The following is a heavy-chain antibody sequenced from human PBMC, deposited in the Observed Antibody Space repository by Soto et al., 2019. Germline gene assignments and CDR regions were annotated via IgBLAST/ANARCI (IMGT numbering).Heavy chain of an antibody. Sequence: EVPLVESGGGLVQPGGSLRLSCAASGFTFSTYWMHWVRQAPGKGLLWVSRINSDGSSTTYADSVKGRFTISRDNAKNTLYRQMNSLRADDTAVYCCARERNSVWSNDAFDIWGQGTMVTVSS. D-gene: IGHD6-19*01. CDR1: GFTFSTYW. J-gene: IGHJ3*02. CDR3: ARERNSVWSNDAFDI. CDR2: INSDGSST. V-gene: IGHV3-74*01.